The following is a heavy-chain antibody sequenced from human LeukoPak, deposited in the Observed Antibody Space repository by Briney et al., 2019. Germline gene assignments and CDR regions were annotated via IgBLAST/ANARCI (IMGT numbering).Heavy chain of an antibody. J-gene: IGHJ5*02. D-gene: IGHD6-13*01. CDR1: GGSFSGYY. CDR2: INHSGST. Sequence: PSETLSLTCAVYGGSFSGYYWSWIRQPPGKGLEWIGEINHSGSTNYNPSLKSRVTISVDTSKNQFSLKLTSVTAADTAVYYCARRGPYFAAAVGTTLWFDPWGQGSLVTVSS. V-gene: IGHV4-34*01. CDR3: ARRGPYFAAAVGTTLWFDP.